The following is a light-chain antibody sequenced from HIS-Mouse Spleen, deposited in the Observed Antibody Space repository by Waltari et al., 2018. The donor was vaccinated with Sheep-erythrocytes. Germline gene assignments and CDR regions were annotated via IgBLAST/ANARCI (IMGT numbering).Light chain of an antibody. J-gene: IGLJ1*01. Sequence: SYELTQPPSVSVSPGQTASITCSGDKLGDKYACWYQQKPGQSPVLVIYQDSKRPSGIPERFSGSSSGTMATLTISGAQVEDEADYCCYSTDSSGNHYVFGTGTKVTVL. V-gene: IGLV3-10*01. CDR3: YSTDSSGNHYV. CDR2: QDS. CDR1: KLGDKY.